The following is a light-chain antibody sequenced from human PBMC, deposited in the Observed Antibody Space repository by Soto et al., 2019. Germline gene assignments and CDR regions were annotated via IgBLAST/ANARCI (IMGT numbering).Light chain of an antibody. J-gene: IGKJ5*01. CDR2: GAS. Sequence: DIQMTQSPSSLSASVGDRVTITCRASRNISNYLNWYQHKPGKAPNLLMYGASSLQSGVPSRFSGSGSGTDFSLTISSLQPEDFATHYCQQSYSSPTITFGQGRRLEIK. V-gene: IGKV1-39*01. CDR3: QQSYSSPTIT. CDR1: RNISNY.